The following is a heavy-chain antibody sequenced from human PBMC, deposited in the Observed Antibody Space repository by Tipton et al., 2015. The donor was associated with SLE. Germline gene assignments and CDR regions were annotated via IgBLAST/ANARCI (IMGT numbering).Heavy chain of an antibody. CDR1: GGSISSSSYY. Sequence: TLSLTCTVSGGSISSSSYYWGWIRQPPGKGLEWIGSIYYSGSTYYNPSLKSRVTISVDTSKNQFSLKLSSVTAADTAVYYCAKDRYDFWSGSTLDYWGQGTLVTVSS. CDR3: AKDRYDFWSGSTLDY. CDR2: IYYSGST. V-gene: IGHV4-39*07. J-gene: IGHJ4*02. D-gene: IGHD3-3*01.